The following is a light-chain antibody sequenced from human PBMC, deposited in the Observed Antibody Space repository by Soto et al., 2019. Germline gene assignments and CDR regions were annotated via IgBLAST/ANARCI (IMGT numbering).Light chain of an antibody. V-gene: IGLV2-8*01. Sequence: QSALTQPPSASGSPGQSVTIPCTGTSSDVGGYDHVSWYQQHPGKAPKLMIYEVTKRPAGVPDRFSGSKSGNTASLTVSGLQAEDEADYFCSSDAGNDNYFFGTGTKLTVL. CDR3: SSDAGNDNYF. CDR1: SSDVGGYDH. J-gene: IGLJ1*01. CDR2: EVT.